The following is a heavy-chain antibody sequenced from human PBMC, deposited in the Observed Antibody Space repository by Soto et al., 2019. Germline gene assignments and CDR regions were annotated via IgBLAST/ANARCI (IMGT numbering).Heavy chain of an antibody. CDR3: AKVHRSGYYYYGMDV. V-gene: IGHV3-23*01. CDR2: VSGSGDRT. D-gene: IGHD3-3*01. Sequence: PGGSLRLSCAASGFSFGTYAMTWVRQAPGKGLEWVSAVSGSGDRTYYADSVKGRFTISRDNLKNTLSLQMNSLRVEDAAVYYCAKVHRSGYYYYGMDVWGQGTTVTVS. CDR1: GFSFGTYA. J-gene: IGHJ6*02.